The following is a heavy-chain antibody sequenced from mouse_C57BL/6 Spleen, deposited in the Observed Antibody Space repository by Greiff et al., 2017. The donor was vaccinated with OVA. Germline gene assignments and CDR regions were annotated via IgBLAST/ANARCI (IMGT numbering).Heavy chain of an antibody. CDR1: GYAFSSSW. CDR2: IYPGDGDT. V-gene: IGHV1-82*01. Sequence: QVQLKESGPELVKPGASVKISCKASGYAFSSSWMNWVKQRPGKGLEWIGRIYPGDGDTNYNGKFKGKATLTADKSSSTAYMQLSSLTSEDSAVYFCASYSHPYYYAMDYWGQGTSVTVSS. D-gene: IGHD2-12*01. CDR3: ASYSHPYYYAMDY. J-gene: IGHJ4*01.